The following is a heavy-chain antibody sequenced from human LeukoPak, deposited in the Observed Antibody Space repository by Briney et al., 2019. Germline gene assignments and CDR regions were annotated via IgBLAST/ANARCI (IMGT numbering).Heavy chain of an antibody. D-gene: IGHD5-12*01. Sequence: SQTLSLTCTVSGGSISSGSYYWSWIRQPAGKGLEWIGRIYTSGSTNYNPSLKSRVTIPVDTSKNQFSLKLSSVTAADTAVYYCARRGYSGYDLYYWGQGTLVTVSS. CDR3: ARRGYSGYDLYY. CDR1: GGSISSGSYY. CDR2: IYTSGST. V-gene: IGHV4-61*02. J-gene: IGHJ4*02.